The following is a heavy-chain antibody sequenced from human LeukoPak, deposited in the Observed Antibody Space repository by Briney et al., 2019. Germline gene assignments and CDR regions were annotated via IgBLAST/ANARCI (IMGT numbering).Heavy chain of an antibody. CDR1: GYTFTGYY. CDR2: INPNSGGT. D-gene: IGHD3-22*01. J-gene: IGHJ4*02. V-gene: IGHV1-2*02. Sequence: ASVKVSCKASGYTFTGYYMHWVRQAPGQGLEWMGWINPNSGGTNYAQKFQGRVTMTRDTSISTAYMELSRLRSDDTAVYYCARVLTMIDRAFDYWGQGTLVTVSS. CDR3: ARVLTMIDRAFDY.